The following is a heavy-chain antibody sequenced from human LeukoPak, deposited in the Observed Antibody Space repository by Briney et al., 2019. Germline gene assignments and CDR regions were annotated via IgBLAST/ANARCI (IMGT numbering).Heavy chain of an antibody. D-gene: IGHD6-19*01. V-gene: IGHV4-34*01. CDR1: GGSFSGYY. J-gene: IGHJ6*03. CDR2: INHSGST. Sequence: TSETLSFTCAAYGGSFSGYYWSWIRQPPGKGLEWSGEINHSGSTNYNPSLKSRVTISVDTSKNQFSLKLSSVTAADTAVYYCARLVVDSSGWTYYYYYMDVWGKGTTVTISS. CDR3: ARLVVDSSGWTYYYYYMDV.